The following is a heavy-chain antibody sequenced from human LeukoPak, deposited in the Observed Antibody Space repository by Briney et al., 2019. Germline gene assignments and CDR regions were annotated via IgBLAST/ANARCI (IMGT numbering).Heavy chain of an antibody. CDR1: GFTFSSYG. CDR2: IWYDGSNK. Sequence: GGSLRLSCAASGFTFSSYGMHWVRQAPGKGLEWVAVIWYDGSNKYYADSVKGRFTISRDNSKNTLYLQMNSLRAEDTAVYYCAGGKQLERYYYYGMDVWGQGTTVTVSS. D-gene: IGHD1-1*01. J-gene: IGHJ6*02. CDR3: AGGKQLERYYYYGMDV. V-gene: IGHV3-33*01.